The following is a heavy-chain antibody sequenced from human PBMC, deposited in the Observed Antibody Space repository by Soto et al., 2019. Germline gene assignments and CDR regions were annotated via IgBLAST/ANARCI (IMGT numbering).Heavy chain of an antibody. CDR1: GGSISSYY. Sequence: SETLSLTCTFSGGSISSYYWSWIRQPPGKGLEWIGYIYYSGSTNYNPSLKSRVTISVDTSKNQFSLKLSSVTAADTAVYYCARVITMVRGVMAAAYDYWGQGTLVTVSS. CDR2: IYYSGST. J-gene: IGHJ4*02. D-gene: IGHD3-10*01. V-gene: IGHV4-59*01. CDR3: ARVITMVRGVMAAAYDY.